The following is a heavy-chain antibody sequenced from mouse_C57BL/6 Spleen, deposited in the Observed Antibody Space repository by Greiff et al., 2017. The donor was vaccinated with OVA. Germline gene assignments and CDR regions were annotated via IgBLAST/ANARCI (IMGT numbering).Heavy chain of an antibody. V-gene: IGHV3-6*01. J-gene: IGHJ2*01. CDR1: GYSITSGYY. D-gene: IGHD1-1*01. CDR2: ISYDGSN. CDR3: ARGGNYVGY. Sequence: DVQLVESGPGLVKPSQSLSLTCSVTGYSITSGYYWNWIRQFPGNKLEWMGYISYDGSNNYNPSLKNRISITRDTSKNQFFLKLNSVTTEDTATYYCARGGNYVGYWGQGTTLTVSS.